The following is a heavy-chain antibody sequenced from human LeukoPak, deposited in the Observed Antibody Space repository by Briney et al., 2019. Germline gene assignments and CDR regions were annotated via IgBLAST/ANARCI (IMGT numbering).Heavy chain of an antibody. CDR2: ISGDGGTT. D-gene: IGHD2-2*01. J-gene: IGHJ6*02. CDR3: ARRSYDSYYGMDV. V-gene: IGHV3-43*02. Sequence: GGSLRLSCAASGFSFGDYAMHWVRQGPGKGLEWVSLISGDGGTTYYADSVKGRFTISGDNSKNSLYLQMNSLRTEDTALYYCARRSYDSYYGMDVWGQGTTVTVS. CDR1: GFSFGDYA.